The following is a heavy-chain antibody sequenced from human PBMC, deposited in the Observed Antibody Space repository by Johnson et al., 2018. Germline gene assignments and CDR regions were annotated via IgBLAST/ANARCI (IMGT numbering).Heavy chain of an antibody. CDR1: GFTFRTYT. J-gene: IGHJ3*02. V-gene: IGHV3-21*06. Sequence: EVQLVESGGGLVKPGGSLSLSCAASGFTFRTYTMSWVRQAPGQGLEWVSSISGSSLYKYYADSMKGRFTISRDNAKILLYLHMSGLRAEDTAVDYCARDSGSIVAPAPDAFDIWGQGTVVTVSS. D-gene: IGHD2-2*01. CDR3: ARDSGSIVAPAPDAFDI. CDR2: ISGSSLYK.